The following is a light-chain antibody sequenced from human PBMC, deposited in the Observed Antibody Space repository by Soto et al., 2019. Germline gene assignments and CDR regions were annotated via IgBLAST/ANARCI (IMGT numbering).Light chain of an antibody. V-gene: IGKV1-5*03. CDR2: KTS. CDR1: QSISIW. Sequence: DIQMTQSPYTLSASLGDRVTITCRASQSISIWLAWYQQKPGKAPKLLIYKTSSLESGVPSRFSGSGSGAEFTLTTSSLQPDDFATYYCQQYNSWPRTFGQGTKVGIK. J-gene: IGKJ1*01. CDR3: QQYNSWPRT.